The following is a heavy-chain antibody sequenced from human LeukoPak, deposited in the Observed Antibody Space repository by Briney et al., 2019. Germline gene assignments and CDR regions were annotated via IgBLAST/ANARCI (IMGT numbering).Heavy chain of an antibody. D-gene: IGHD6-19*01. CDR3: ARGPIAVAGTPSIYQH. Sequence: NPGGSLSLSCAASGFTFSSYSMNWVRQAPGKGLEWVSSISSSSSYIYYADSVKGRFTISRDNAKNSLYLQMNSLRAEDTAVYYCARGPIAVAGTPSIYQHWGQGTLVTVSS. CDR2: ISSSSSYI. V-gene: IGHV3-21*01. CDR1: GFTFSSYS. J-gene: IGHJ1*01.